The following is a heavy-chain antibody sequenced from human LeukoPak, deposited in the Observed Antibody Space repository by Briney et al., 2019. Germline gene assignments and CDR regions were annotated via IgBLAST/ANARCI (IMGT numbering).Heavy chain of an antibody. CDR1: GGTFSSYA. V-gene: IGHV1-69*05. CDR3: ARDSRGSPLSFDI. J-gene: IGHJ3*02. CDR2: IIPIFGTA. D-gene: IGHD3-10*01. Sequence: SVKVSCKASGGTFSSYAISWVRQAPGQGLEWMGGIIPIFGTANYAQKFQGRVTITTDESTSTAYMELSSLRSEDTAVYHCARDSRGSPLSFDIWGQGTMVTVSS.